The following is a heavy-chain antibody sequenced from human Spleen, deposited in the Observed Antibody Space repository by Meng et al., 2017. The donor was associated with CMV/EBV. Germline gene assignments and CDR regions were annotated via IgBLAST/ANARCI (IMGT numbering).Heavy chain of an antibody. V-gene: IGHV3-30*04. CDR1: GFTFNSHA. CDR3: ARDRASGYSSRWPDY. CDR2: ILFDGSDK. J-gene: IGHJ4*02. D-gene: IGHD6-13*01. Sequence: GGSLRLSCAASGFTFNSHAMHWVRQAPGKGLEWVAIILFDGSDKYYADSVKGRFTISRDDSKNTLYLQMNSLRAEDTAVYYCARDRASGYSSRWPDYWGQGTLVTVSS.